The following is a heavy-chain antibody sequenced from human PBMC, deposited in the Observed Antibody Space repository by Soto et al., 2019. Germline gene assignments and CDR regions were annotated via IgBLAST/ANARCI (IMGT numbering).Heavy chain of an antibody. Sequence: GESRKISCKGSGYSFTSFWIAWVRQMPGKGLEWMGIIYPGDSDTRYSPSFQGQVTFSADKSSSTAYLQWSSLKASDTAMYFCARTRSITGTGSIDYWGQGTLVTVSS. CDR1: GYSFTSFW. V-gene: IGHV5-51*01. J-gene: IGHJ4*02. CDR2: IYPGDSDT. D-gene: IGHD1-20*01. CDR3: ARTRSITGTGSIDY.